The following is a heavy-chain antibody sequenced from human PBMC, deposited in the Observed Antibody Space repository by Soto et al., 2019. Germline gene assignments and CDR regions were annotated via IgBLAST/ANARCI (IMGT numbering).Heavy chain of an antibody. Sequence: GSLRLSCAASGFTFSSYGMHWVRQAPGKGLEWVAVIWYDGSNKYYADSVKGRFTISRDNSKNTLYLQMNSLRAEDTAVYYCARDGDSKGSGYWGQGTLVTVSS. CDR1: GFTFSSYG. D-gene: IGHD2-21*02. V-gene: IGHV3-33*01. J-gene: IGHJ4*02. CDR3: ARDGDSKGSGY. CDR2: IWYDGSNK.